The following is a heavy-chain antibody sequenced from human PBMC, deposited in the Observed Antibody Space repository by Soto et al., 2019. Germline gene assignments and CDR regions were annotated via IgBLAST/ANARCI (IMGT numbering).Heavy chain of an antibody. D-gene: IGHD6-19*01. CDR3: ARARIAVAGTGSGWFDH. V-gene: IGHV4-59*01. Sequence: XETLYLTCTVAGCSISSYYWSWIRQPPGKGLEWIGYIYYSGSTNYNPSLKSRVTISVDTSKNQFSLKLSSVTAADTAVYYCARARIAVAGTGSGWFDHWGQGYLVTVSS. J-gene: IGHJ5*02. CDR1: GCSISSYY. CDR2: IYYSGST.